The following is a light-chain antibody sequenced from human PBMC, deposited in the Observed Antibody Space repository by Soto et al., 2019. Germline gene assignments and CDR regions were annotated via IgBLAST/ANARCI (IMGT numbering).Light chain of an antibody. Sequence: QSALTQPASVSGSPGQSITISCTGTSSDVVGYNYVSWYQQHPGKAPKLMIYDVSNRPSGVSNRFSGSKSGNTASLTISGLQAEDEADYYSSSYTSSSTLDVVFGGGTKVTDL. CDR3: SSYTSSSTLDVV. CDR2: DVS. CDR1: SSDVVGYNY. J-gene: IGLJ2*01. V-gene: IGLV2-14*01.